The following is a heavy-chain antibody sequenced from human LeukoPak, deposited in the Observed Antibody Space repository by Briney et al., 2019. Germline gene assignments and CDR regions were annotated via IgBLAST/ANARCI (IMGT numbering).Heavy chain of an antibody. Sequence: PGGSLRLSCAASGFTFSDYYMSWIRQAPGKGLEWVSYISRSSSYTNYADSVKGRFTISRDNAKNSLYLQMNSLRAEDTAVYYCASVGGFGEPKWGQGTLVTVSS. CDR2: ISRSSSYT. CDR1: GFTFSDYY. CDR3: ASVGGFGEPK. V-gene: IGHV3-11*06. J-gene: IGHJ4*02. D-gene: IGHD3-10*01.